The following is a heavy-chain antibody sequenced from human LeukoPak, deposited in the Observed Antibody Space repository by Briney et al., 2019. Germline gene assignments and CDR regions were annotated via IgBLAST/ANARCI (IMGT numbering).Heavy chain of an antibody. J-gene: IGHJ4*02. CDR2: ISSRATVV. V-gene: IGHV3-48*03. Sequence: PGGSLRLSCSASGLNFSNYEMNWVRQAPGKGLEWVSYISSRATVVYYADSVKGRFTISRDNAKSSLYLQMNSLRAQDTAVYYCAKSFYDTSNFDYWGQGTLVTVSS. CDR1: GLNFSNYE. CDR3: AKSFYDTSNFDY. D-gene: IGHD2/OR15-2a*01.